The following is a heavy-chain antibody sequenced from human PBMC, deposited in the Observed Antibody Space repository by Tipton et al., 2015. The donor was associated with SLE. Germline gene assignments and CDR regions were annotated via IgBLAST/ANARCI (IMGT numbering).Heavy chain of an antibody. CDR2: IYHSGST. V-gene: IGHV4-34*01. D-gene: IGHD2-15*01. CDR1: GGSFSGYY. J-gene: IGHJ4*02. CDR3: ARGYCSGGSCSLDY. Sequence: TLSLTCAVYGGSFSGYYWSWIRQPPGRGLEWIGSIYHSGSTYNNPSLKSRVTISLGTSKNQFSLKLSSVTAADTAVYYCARGYCSGGSCSLDYWGQGTLVTVSS.